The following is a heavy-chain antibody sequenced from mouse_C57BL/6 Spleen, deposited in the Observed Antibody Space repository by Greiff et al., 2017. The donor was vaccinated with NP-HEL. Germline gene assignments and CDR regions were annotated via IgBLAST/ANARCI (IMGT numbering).Heavy chain of an antibody. V-gene: IGHV1-61*01. CDR2: IYPSDSET. J-gene: IGHJ2*01. Sequence: QVQLQQPGAELVRPGSSVKLSCKASGYTFTSYWMEWVKQRPGQGLEWIGNIYPSDSETHYNQKFKDKATLTVDKSSSTAYMQLSSLTSEDSAVYYCARNYGNYGYWGKGTTLTVSS. CDR3: ARNYGNYGY. D-gene: IGHD2-1*01. CDR1: GYTFTSYW.